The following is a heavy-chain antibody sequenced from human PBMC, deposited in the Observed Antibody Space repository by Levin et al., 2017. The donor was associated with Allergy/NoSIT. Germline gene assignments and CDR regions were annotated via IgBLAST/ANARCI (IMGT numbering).Heavy chain of an antibody. D-gene: IGHD1-26*01. Sequence: SETLSLTCTVSGGSISSYYWSWIRQPPGKGLEWIGYIYYSGSTNYNPSLKSRVTISVDTSKNQFSLKLSSVTAADTAVYYCARAAGWGGSYLPLDYWGQGTLVTVSS. V-gene: IGHV4-59*08. CDR3: ARAAGWGGSYLPLDY. J-gene: IGHJ4*02. CDR2: IYYSGST. CDR1: GGSISSYY.